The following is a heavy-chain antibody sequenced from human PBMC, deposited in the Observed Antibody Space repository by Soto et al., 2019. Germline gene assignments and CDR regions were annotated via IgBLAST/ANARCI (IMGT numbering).Heavy chain of an antibody. J-gene: IGHJ4*02. D-gene: IGHD4-17*01. CDR2: FYWDEDK. CDR1: GFSLSTSGVG. Sequence: QITLKESGPTLVKPTQTLTLTCTFSGFSLSTSGVGVGWIRQPPGKALEWLALFYWDEDKRYTPSLKSRLTINKDTSKNQVVLTMTNMDPVDTATYYCAHRQRTVYFDYVGQGTLVTVSS. V-gene: IGHV2-5*02. CDR3: AHRQRTVYFDY.